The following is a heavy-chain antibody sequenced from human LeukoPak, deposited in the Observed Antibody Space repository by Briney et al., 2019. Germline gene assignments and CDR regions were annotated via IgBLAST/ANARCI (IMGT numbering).Heavy chain of an antibody. Sequence: PSETLSLTCTVSGGSISSYYWNWIRQPPGKGLEWIGYIYYSGSTNYNPSLKSRVTMSADTSKNQFSLKLSSMTAADTAVYYCARQRRYSGNPDAFDIWGQGTMVTVSS. V-gene: IGHV4-59*08. J-gene: IGHJ3*02. CDR1: GGSISSYY. CDR3: ARQRRYSGNPDAFDI. CDR2: IYYSGST. D-gene: IGHD1-26*01.